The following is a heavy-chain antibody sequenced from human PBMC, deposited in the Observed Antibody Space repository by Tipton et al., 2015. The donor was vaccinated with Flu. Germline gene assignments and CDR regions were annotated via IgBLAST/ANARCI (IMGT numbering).Heavy chain of an antibody. CDR1: GSSIRSSNYY. D-gene: IGHD4-11*01. Sequence: TLSLTCSVPGSSIRSSNYYWGWIRQPPGKGLEWIGNIFHSGNTYHNPSLKSRVTISVDTSKNHFSLKLSSVTAADTAVYYCARRDYSNYVSEPKNWFDSWGQGALVIVSS. CDR2: IFHSGNT. J-gene: IGHJ5*01. CDR3: ARRDYSNYVSEPKNWFDS. V-gene: IGHV4-39*07.